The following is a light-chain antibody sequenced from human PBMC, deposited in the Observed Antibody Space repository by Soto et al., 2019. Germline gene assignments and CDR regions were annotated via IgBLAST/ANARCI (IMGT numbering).Light chain of an antibody. V-gene: IGKV3-11*01. CDR3: QQYGSSGT. J-gene: IGKJ1*01. Sequence: EIVLTQSPATLSLSPGESATLSFRTSQSVSGSLSWYQKKPGQAPRLLIYDAYDRATGIPARFSGSGSGTDFTLTISRLEPEDFAVYYCQQYGSSGTFGQGTKVDIK. CDR1: QSVSGS. CDR2: DAY.